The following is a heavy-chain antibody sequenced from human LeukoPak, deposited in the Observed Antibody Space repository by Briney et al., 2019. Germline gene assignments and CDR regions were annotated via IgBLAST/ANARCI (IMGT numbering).Heavy chain of an antibody. CDR3: ARHPDGGTMIVVKDAFDI. J-gene: IGHJ3*02. CDR1: GGSISSSSYY. CDR2: IYYSGST. Sequence: SETLSLTCTVSGGSISSSSYYWGWIRQPPGKGLEWIGSIYYSGSTYYNPSLKSRVTISVDTSKNQFSLKLSSVTAADTAVYYCARHPDGGTMIVVKDAFDIWGQGTMVTVSS. V-gene: IGHV4-39*01. D-gene: IGHD3-22*01.